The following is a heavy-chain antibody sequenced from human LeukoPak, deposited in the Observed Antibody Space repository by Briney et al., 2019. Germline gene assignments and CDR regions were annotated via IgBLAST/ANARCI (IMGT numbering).Heavy chain of an antibody. D-gene: IGHD1-26*01. J-gene: IGHJ3*01. CDR1: GFTFSSFS. CDR2: ISSSFNYL. V-gene: IGHV3-21*01. Sequence: GGSLRLSCAASGFTFSSFSMNWVRQAPGKGLEWVSSISSSFNYLYYADSVKGRFTISRDNAKYSLYLQMNSLRAEDTAVYYCARPSAYSPDGFDVWGQGTMVTISS. CDR3: ARPSAYSPDGFDV.